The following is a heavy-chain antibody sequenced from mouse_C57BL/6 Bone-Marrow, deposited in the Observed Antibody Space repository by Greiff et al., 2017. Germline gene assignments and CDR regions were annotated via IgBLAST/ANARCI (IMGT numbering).Heavy chain of an antibody. CDR2: INPGSGGT. J-gene: IGHJ2*01. CDR3: AREAAQAADYFDY. V-gene: IGHV1-54*01. D-gene: IGHD3-2*02. Sequence: VQGVESGAELVRPGTSVKVSCKASGYAFTNYLIEWVKQRPGQGLEWIGVINPGSGGTNYNEKFKGKATLTADKSSSTAYMQLSSLTSEDSAVYFCAREAAQAADYFDYWGQGTTLTVSS. CDR1: GYAFTNYL.